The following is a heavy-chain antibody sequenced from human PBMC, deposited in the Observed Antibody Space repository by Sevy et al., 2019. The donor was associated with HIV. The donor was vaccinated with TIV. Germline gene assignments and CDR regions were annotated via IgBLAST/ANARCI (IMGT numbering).Heavy chain of an antibody. J-gene: IGHJ5*02. V-gene: IGHV3-30-3*01. CDR1: RFTSSSYA. Sequence: GGSLRLSCAASRFTSSSYAMHWVRQAPGKGLEWVAVISYDGSNKYYADSVKGRFTISRDNSKNTLYLQMNSLRAEDTAVYYCARDNLGYCISTSCPAWFDPWGQGTLVTVSS. D-gene: IGHD2-2*01. CDR3: ARDNLGYCISTSCPAWFDP. CDR2: ISYDGSNK.